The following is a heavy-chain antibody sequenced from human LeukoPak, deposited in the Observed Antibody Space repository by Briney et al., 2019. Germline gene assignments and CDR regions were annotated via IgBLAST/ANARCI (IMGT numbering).Heavy chain of an antibody. CDR2: ISYDGSHK. CDR1: GFTFSGYG. J-gene: IGHJ1*01. V-gene: IGHV3-30*18. D-gene: IGHD2-21*02. CDR3: AKPAYCGGDCYSSPFQH. Sequence: PGGSLRLSCAASGFTFSGYGMHWVRQAPGKGLEWVAVISYDGSHKYYADCVKGRFTISRDSSKNTLYLQMNSLRAEDTAVYYCAKPAYCGGDCYSSPFQHWGQGTLVTVSS.